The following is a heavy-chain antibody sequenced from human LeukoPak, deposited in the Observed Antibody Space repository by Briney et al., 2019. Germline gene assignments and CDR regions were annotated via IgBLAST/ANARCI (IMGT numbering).Heavy chain of an antibody. CDR3: ARVNRYYYGSGSYSLDY. CDR1: GGSFSGYY. CDR2: INHSGST. J-gene: IGHJ4*02. Sequence: SETLSLTCAVYGGSFSGYYWSWIRQPPGKGLEWIGEINHSGSTNYNPSLKSRVTISVDTSKNQFSLKLSSVTAADTAVYYCARVNRYYYGSGSYSLDYWGQGTLVTVSS. V-gene: IGHV4-34*01. D-gene: IGHD3-10*01.